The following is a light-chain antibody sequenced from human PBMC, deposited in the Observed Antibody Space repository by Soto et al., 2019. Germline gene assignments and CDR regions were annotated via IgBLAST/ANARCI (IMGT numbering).Light chain of an antibody. CDR1: QSVTSSY. CDR2: GAS. CDR3: QQFGSSPPWT. Sequence: EIVLTQSPGTLSLSPGERATLSCRASQSVTSSYLAWYQHKRGQAPRLLIYGASNRATGIPDRFSGSGSGTDFTLTISRLEPEDFAVYYCQQFGSSPPWTFGQGIKVEIK. J-gene: IGKJ1*01. V-gene: IGKV3-20*01.